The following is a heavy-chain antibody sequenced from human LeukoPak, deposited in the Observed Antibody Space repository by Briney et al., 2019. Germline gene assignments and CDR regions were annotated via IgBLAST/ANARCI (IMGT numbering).Heavy chain of an antibody. D-gene: IGHD1-26*01. CDR2: IYYSGST. CDR3: ARAGRWEGRPHAFDI. Sequence: PSETLSLTCTVSGVSISSYYWSWIRQPPGKGLEWIGYIYYSGSTNYNPSLKSRVTISVDTSKNQFSLKLTSVTAADTAVYYCARAGRWEGRPHAFDIWGQGTMVTVSS. V-gene: IGHV4-59*12. CDR1: GVSISSYY. J-gene: IGHJ3*02.